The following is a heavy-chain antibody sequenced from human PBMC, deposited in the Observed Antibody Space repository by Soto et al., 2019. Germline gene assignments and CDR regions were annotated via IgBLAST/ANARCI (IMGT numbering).Heavy chain of an antibody. D-gene: IGHD3-22*01. V-gene: IGHV3-72*01. Sequence: GESLKISCAASGFTFSDHYMDWVRQAPGKGLEWVGRTRNKANSYTTEYAASVKGRFTISRDDSKNSLYLQMNSLKTEDTAVYYCARVAGLVMIDYWGQGTLVTVSS. CDR3: ARVAGLVMIDY. CDR1: GFTFSDHY. J-gene: IGHJ4*02. CDR2: TRNKANSYTT.